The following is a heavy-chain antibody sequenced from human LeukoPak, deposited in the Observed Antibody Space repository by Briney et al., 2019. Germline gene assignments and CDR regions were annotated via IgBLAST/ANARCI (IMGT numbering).Heavy chain of an antibody. CDR3: ARLSGSYSDY. CDR1: GFTFSRFG. Sequence: GGSLRLSCAASGFTFSRFGMHWVRRAPGKGLEWVAIISHDGRSKYYADSVKGRFTISRDNSNNTLYLQMNSLRVEDTAVYYCARLSGSYSDYWGQGTLVTVSS. V-gene: IGHV3-30*03. J-gene: IGHJ4*02. CDR2: ISHDGRSK. D-gene: IGHD5-12*01.